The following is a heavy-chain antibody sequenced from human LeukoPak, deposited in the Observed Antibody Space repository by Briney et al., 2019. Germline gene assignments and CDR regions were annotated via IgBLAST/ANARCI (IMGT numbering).Heavy chain of an antibody. CDR2: ISSSGSTI. Sequence: GGSLRLSCAAPGFTFSSYEMNWVRQAPGKGLEWVSYISSSGSTIYYADTVKGRFTISRDNAKNSLYLQMNSLRAEDTAVYYCARDPSAGTTYNYFDYWGQGTLVTVSS. V-gene: IGHV3-48*03. CDR1: GFTFSSYE. J-gene: IGHJ4*02. CDR3: ARDPSAGTTYNYFDY. D-gene: IGHD1-1*01.